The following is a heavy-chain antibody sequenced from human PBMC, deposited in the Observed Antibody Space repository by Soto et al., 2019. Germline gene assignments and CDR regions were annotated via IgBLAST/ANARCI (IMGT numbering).Heavy chain of an antibody. J-gene: IGHJ5*02. CDR3: ARGDLRRSSSHWFDP. V-gene: IGHV4-34*01. CDR2: INHSGST. Sequence: SETLSLTCAVYGWSFSGYYWSWICQPPGKGLEWIGEINHSGSTNYNPSRKSRVTISVDTSKNQFSLKLSSVTAADTAVYYCARGDLRRSSSHWFDPWGQGTLVXVSS. CDR1: GWSFSGYY.